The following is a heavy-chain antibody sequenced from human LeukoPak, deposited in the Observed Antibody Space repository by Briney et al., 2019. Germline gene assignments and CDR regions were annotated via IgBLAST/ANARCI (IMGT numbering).Heavy chain of an antibody. CDR2: ISGSEKTI. CDR1: GFTFSRYE. J-gene: IGHJ3*02. V-gene: IGHV3-48*03. CDR3: ARGHPGAFDI. Sequence: PGGSLRLSCAASGFTFSRYEMSWVRQAPGKGLEWISYISGSEKTIVHADSVKGRFTISRDSARNSLFLQMNSLRVEDRAVYYCARGHPGAFDIWGQGTMVTVSS.